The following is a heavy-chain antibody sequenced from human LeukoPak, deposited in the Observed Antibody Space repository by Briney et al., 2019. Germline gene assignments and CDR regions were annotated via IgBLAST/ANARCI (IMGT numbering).Heavy chain of an antibody. J-gene: IGHJ4*02. V-gene: IGHV4-61*02. CDR2: IYTSGST. CDR3: ARQTNDFWSGYYYDY. CDR1: GGSISSGSYY. D-gene: IGHD3-3*01. Sequence: PSQTLSLTCTVSGGSISSGSYYWSWIRQPAGKGLVWIGRIYTSGSTNYNPSLKSRVTISVDTSKNQFSLKLSSVTAADTAVYYCARQTNDFWSGYYYDYWGQGTLVTVSS.